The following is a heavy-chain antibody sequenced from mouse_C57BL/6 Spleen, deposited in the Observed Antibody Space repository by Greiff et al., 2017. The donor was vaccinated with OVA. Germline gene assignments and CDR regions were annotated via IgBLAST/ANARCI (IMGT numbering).Heavy chain of an antibody. CDR2: INPSTGGT. Sequence: VHVKQSGPELVKPGASVKISCKASGYSFTGYYMNWVKQSPEKSLEWIGEINPSTGGTTYNQKFKAKATLTVDKSSSTAYMQLKSLTSEDSAVYYCARSNGLDYWGQGTTLTVSS. CDR3: ARSNGLDY. J-gene: IGHJ2*01. V-gene: IGHV1-42*01. CDR1: GYSFTGYY. D-gene: IGHD1-1*01.